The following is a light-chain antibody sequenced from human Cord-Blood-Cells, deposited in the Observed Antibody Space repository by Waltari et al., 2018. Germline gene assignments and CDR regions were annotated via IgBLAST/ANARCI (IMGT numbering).Light chain of an antibody. V-gene: IGKV3-15*01. Sequence: EIVMTQSPATLYVSPRYRASLYCRASQSVSSNLAWYQQKPGQAPRLLIYGASTRATGIPARFSGSGSGTEFTLTISSLQSEDFAVYYCQQYNNWPPITFGQGTRLEIK. CDR2: GAS. CDR3: QQYNNWPPIT. J-gene: IGKJ5*01. CDR1: QSVSSN.